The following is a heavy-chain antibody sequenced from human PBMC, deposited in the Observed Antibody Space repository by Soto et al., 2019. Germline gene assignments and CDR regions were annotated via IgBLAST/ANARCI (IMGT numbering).Heavy chain of an antibody. CDR2: IYYNGNT. D-gene: IGHD3-22*01. V-gene: IGHV4-31*03. J-gene: IGHJ4*02. CDR3: ARLFYYDTSGSYYYFDY. Sequence: SETLSLTCTVSGGSINSGGYYWSWIRQHPGKGLEWIGSIYYNGNTYYNPSLKSRITISLDTSRNQFSLKLSSVTAADTAVYYCARLFYYDTSGSYYYFDYWGQGTLVTVSS. CDR1: GGSINSGGYY.